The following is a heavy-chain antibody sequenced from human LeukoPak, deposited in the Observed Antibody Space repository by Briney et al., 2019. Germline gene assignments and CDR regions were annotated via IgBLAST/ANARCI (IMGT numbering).Heavy chain of an antibody. J-gene: IGHJ5*02. Sequence: SETLSLTCTVSGGSISSGGYYWSWLRQHPGKGLEWIGYIYYSGSTYYNPSLKSRVTISVDTSKNQFSLKLSSVTAADTAVYYCARADIAAAGTRNWFDPWGQGTLVTVSS. CDR1: GGSISSGGYY. V-gene: IGHV4-31*03. CDR3: ARADIAAAGTRNWFDP. CDR2: IYYSGST. D-gene: IGHD6-13*01.